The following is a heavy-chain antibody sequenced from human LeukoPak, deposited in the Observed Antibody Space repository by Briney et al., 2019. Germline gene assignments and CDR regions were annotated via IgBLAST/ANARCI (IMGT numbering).Heavy chain of an antibody. Sequence: PGRSLRLSCAASGFTLSSYAMHWVRQAPGKGLEWVAVISYDGSNKHYADSVKGRFTISRDNSKNTLYLQMNSLRTEDTAVYYCARAGGSSSWYGFDYWGQGTLVTVSS. CDR3: ARAGGSSSWYGFDY. D-gene: IGHD6-13*01. J-gene: IGHJ4*02. CDR2: ISYDGSNK. V-gene: IGHV3-30-3*01. CDR1: GFTLSSYA.